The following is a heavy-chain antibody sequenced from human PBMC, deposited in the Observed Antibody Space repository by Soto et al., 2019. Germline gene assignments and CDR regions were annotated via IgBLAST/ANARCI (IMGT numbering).Heavy chain of an antibody. D-gene: IGHD3-3*01. J-gene: IGHJ4*02. Sequence: GGSLRLSCAASGFNFSTYWMNWVRLAPGKGLEWVANIKQDGSEKHYVDSVKGRFTISRDNVKNSLYLLMNSLRAEDTAVYYCTQRFFDYWGQGTPVTVSS. CDR2: IKQDGSEK. V-gene: IGHV3-7*01. CDR1: GFNFSTYW. CDR3: TQRFFDY.